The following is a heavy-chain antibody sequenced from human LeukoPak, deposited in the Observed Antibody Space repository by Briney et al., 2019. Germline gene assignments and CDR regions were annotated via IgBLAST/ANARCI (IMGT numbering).Heavy chain of an antibody. D-gene: IGHD1-14*01. V-gene: IGHV4-34*01. Sequence: SETLSLTCAVYGGSFSGYYWSWIRQPPGKGLEWIGEINHSGSTNYNPSLKGRVTISVDTSKNQFSLKLSSVTAADTAVYYCARGLPQRTGYPSRFDPWGQGTLVTVSS. CDR2: INHSGST. CDR1: GGSFSGYY. CDR3: ARGLPQRTGYPSRFDP. J-gene: IGHJ5*02.